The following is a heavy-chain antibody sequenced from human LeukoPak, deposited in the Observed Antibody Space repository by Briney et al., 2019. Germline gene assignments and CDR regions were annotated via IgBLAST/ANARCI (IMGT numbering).Heavy chain of an antibody. D-gene: IGHD1-26*01. CDR1: GFIFSSYS. CDR2: ISSSSSYI. V-gene: IGHV3-21*01. CDR3: ARGGEPVGFDY. Sequence: GGSLRLSCAASGFIFSSYSMNWVREATGKGLEWVSSISSSSSYIYYADSVKGRFTISRDNAKNSLSLQMNSLRAEDTAVYYCARGGEPVGFDYWGQGTLVTVSS. J-gene: IGHJ4*02.